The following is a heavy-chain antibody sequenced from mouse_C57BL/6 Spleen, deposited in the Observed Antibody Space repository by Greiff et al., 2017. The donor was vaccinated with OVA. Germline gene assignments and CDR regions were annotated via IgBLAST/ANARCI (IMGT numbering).Heavy chain of an antibody. CDR1: GFSLTSYG. V-gene: IGHV2-4*02. Sequence: VHLVESGPGLVQPSQSLSITCTVSGFSLTSYGVHWVRQPPGKGLEWLGVIWSGGSTDYNAAFISRLSISKDNSKSQVFFKMNSLQADDTAIYYCARLRGDYYAMDYWGQGTSVTVSS. CDR2: IWSGGST. CDR3: ARLRGDYYAMDY. D-gene: IGHD1-1*01. J-gene: IGHJ4*01.